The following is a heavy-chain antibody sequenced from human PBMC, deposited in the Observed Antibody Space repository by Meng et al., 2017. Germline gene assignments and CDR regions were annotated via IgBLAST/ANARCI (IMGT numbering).Heavy chain of an antibody. CDR3: TIYTRGHI. Sequence: GGSLRLSCAASGFTFSSYEMNWVRQAPGKGLEWVSYISSSGSTIYYADSVKGRFTISRDNAKNSLYLQMNSLETEDTALYYCTIYTRGHIWGQGSMVTVSS. V-gene: IGHV3-48*03. J-gene: IGHJ3*02. CDR1: GFTFSSYE. CDR2: ISSSGSTI. D-gene: IGHD3-10*01.